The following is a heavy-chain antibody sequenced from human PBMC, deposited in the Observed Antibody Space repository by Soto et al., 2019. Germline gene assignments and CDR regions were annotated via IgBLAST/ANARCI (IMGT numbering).Heavy chain of an antibody. J-gene: IGHJ4*02. Sequence: EVQLVESGGGLVKPGGSLRLSCAASGFTFSSYSMNWVRQAPGKGLEWVSSISSSSSYIYYADSVKGRFTISRDNAKNSLHLQMNSLRAEDTAVYYCARDYSGDYVWGLFGYWGQGTLVTVAS. CDR1: GFTFSSYS. CDR2: ISSSSSYI. CDR3: ARDYSGDYVWGLFGY. V-gene: IGHV3-21*01. D-gene: IGHD4-17*01.